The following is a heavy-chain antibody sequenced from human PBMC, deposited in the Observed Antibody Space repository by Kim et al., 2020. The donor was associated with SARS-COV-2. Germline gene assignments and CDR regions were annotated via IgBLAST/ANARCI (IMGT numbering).Heavy chain of an antibody. V-gene: IGHV3-21*04. CDR1: GFTFSSYS. J-gene: IGHJ4*02. Sequence: GGSLRLSCAASGFTFSSYSMNWVRQAPGKGLEWISSISSSSSYIYYADSVKGRFTISRDNARASLYLQMNSLRADDTAVYYCARVLTSVWSHFDYWGQGTLVHVSS. CDR2: ISSSSSYI. CDR3: ARVLTSVWSHFDY. D-gene: IGHD6-19*01.